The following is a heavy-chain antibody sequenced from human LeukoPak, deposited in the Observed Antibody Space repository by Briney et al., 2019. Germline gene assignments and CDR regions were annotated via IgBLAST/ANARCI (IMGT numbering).Heavy chain of an antibody. CDR2: IYYSGST. J-gene: IGHJ4*02. V-gene: IGHV4-59*01. CDR1: GGSISGYY. Sequence: SETLSLTCTVSGGSISGYYWSWIRQPPGKGLEWIGYIYYSGSTNYNPSLKSRVTISVDTSKNQFSLKLSSVTAADTAVYYCARYSSGWTGNYFDYWGQGTLVTVSS. D-gene: IGHD6-19*01. CDR3: ARYSSGWTGNYFDY.